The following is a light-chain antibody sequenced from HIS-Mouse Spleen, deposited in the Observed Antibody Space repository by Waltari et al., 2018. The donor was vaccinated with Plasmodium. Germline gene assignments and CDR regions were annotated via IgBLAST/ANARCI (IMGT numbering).Light chain of an antibody. CDR3: NSRDSSGNQV. V-gene: IGLV3-19*01. Sequence: SSELTQDPAVSVALGQTVRITCQGDSLRSSYASWYQQKPGQDPVLVIYGKNNRPSGIPDRFSGSSSGNTASLTITGAQAEDEADYYCNSRDSSGNQVFGGGTKLTVL. CDR1: SLRSSY. J-gene: IGLJ2*01. CDR2: GKN.